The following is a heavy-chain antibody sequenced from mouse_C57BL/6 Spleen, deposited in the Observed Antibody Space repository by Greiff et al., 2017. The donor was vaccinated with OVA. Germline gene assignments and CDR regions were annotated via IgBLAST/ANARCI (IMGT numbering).Heavy chain of an antibody. CDR3: ASSDGYYVYAMDY. CDR1: GYTFTSYW. V-gene: IGHV1-64*01. Sequence: QVQLQQPGAELVKPGASVKLSCKASGYTFTSYWMHWVKQRPGQGLEWIGMIHPNSGSTNYNEKFKSKATLTVDKSSSTAYMQLSSLTSEDSAVYYCASSDGYYVYAMDYWGQGTSVTVSS. D-gene: IGHD2-3*01. J-gene: IGHJ4*01. CDR2: IHPNSGST.